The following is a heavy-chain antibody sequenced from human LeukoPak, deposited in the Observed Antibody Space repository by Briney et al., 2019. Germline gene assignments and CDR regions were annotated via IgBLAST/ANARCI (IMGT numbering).Heavy chain of an antibody. D-gene: IGHD3-10*01. CDR3: AARPITMVRGVINY. Sequence: PSETLSLTCAVYGGSFSGYYWSWIRQPPGKGLEWLGEINHSGSTNYNPSLKSRVTISVDTSKNQFSLKLSSVTAADTAVYYCAARPITMVRGVINYWGQGTLVTVSS. CDR1: GGSFSGYY. J-gene: IGHJ4*02. V-gene: IGHV4-34*01. CDR2: INHSGST.